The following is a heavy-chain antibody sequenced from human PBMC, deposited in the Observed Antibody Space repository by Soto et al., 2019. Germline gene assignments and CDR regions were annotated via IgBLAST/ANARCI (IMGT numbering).Heavy chain of an antibody. CDR1: GYTFTSYD. J-gene: IGHJ5*02. CDR3: AGEAARGPLAGFDP. Sequence: QVQLVQSGAEVKKPGASVKVSCKASGYTFTSYDINWVRQATGQGLEWMGWMNPNSGNTACAQKFQGRVTMTTNTTRNTADMELSSLRSEDAPVYYCAGEAARGPLAGFDPWGQGPVVTVSS. V-gene: IGHV1-8*01. CDR2: MNPNSGNT. D-gene: IGHD5-18*01.